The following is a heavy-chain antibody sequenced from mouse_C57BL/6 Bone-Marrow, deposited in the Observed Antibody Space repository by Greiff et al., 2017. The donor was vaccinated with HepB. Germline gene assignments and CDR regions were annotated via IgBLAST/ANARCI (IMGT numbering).Heavy chain of an antibody. CDR3: AREDYSNLAWFAY. J-gene: IGHJ3*01. CDR1: GFTFSSYA. D-gene: IGHD2-5*01. CDR2: ISDGGSYT. Sequence: EVKLVDSGGGLVKPGGSLKLSCAASGFTFSSYAMSWVRQTPEKRLEWVATISDGGSYTYYPDNVKGRFTISRDNAKNNLYLQMSHLKSEDTAMYYCAREDYSNLAWFAYWGQGTLVTVSA. V-gene: IGHV5-4*01.